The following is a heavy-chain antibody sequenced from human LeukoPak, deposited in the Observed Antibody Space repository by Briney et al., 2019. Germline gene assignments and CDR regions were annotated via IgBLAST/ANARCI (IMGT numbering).Heavy chain of an antibody. CDR2: VNLQGST. V-gene: IGHV4-4*02. CDR3: AREGGPYRPLDY. CDR1: GGSITQNNY. J-gene: IGHJ4*02. Sequence: SETLCLTCDVSGGSITQNNYWTWVRQPPGKRLEWIGEVNLQGSTNYNPSLMGRVAISVDTAENHVSLQLTSVTAADTAVYYCAREGGPYRPLDYAGQGTLVPVS. D-gene: IGHD3-16*01.